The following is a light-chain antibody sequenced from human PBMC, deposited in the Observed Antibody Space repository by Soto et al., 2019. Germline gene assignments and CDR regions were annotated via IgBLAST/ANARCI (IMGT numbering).Light chain of an antibody. Sequence: QSALTQPASVSGSPGQSITISCTGTSSDIGSNNYVSWFQQRPGKAPTLIIYEVSNRPSGVSTHFSGSKSGNTASLTISGRLPEDEAEYYCSSYTTTTLLFGGGTKLTVL. V-gene: IGLV2-14*01. CDR2: EVS. CDR1: SSDIGSNNY. J-gene: IGLJ3*02. CDR3: SSYTTTTLL.